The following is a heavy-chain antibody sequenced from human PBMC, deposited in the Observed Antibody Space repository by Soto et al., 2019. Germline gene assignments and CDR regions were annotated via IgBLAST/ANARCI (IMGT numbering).Heavy chain of an antibody. D-gene: IGHD1-26*01. J-gene: IGHJ5*02. CDR3: ARMSIVGAAQAYNWFDP. V-gene: IGHV1-69*06. CDR1: GGTFSSYA. CDR2: IIPIFGTA. Sequence: LVKVSCKASGGTFSSYAISWVRQAPGQGLERMGGIIPIFGTANYAQKFQGRVTIAADKSTSTAYMELSSLRSEDTAVYYCARMSIVGAAQAYNWFDPWGQGTLVTVSS.